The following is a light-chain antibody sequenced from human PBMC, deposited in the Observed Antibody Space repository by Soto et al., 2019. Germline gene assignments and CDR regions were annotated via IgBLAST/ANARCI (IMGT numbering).Light chain of an antibody. CDR3: QQYNNWPPMA. CDR1: QSVSSN. V-gene: IGKV3-15*01. CDR2: GAS. J-gene: IGKJ1*01. Sequence: EIVMTQSPATLSVSPGERATLSCRASQSVSSNLAWYQQKPGQAPRLLIHGASTTATGIPARFSGSWSGTEFTLTISSLQSADFAVYYCQQYNNWPPMAFGKGTKVEIK.